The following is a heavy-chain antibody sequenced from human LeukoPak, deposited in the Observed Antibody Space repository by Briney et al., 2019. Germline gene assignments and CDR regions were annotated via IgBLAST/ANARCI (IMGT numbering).Heavy chain of an antibody. Sequence: GGSLTLSCAASGHTFSSYGRHWVRQAPGKGLEWVAVIWYDGSNIYYADSVKSRFTISRDNSKNTLYLQMNSLRAEDTAVYYCARVQQEEYGDDYYYYGMDVWGQGTTVTVSS. V-gene: IGHV3-33*01. CDR3: ARVQQEEYGDDYYYYGMDV. CDR1: GHTFSSYG. CDR2: IWYDGSNI. J-gene: IGHJ6*02. D-gene: IGHD4-17*01.